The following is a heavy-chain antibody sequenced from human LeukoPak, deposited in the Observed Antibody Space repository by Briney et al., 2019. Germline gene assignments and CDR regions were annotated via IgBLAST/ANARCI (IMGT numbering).Heavy chain of an antibody. CDR1: GGSFTAYY. Sequence: PSETLSLTCGVYGGSFTAYYWSWIRQPPGKGLEWIGEINHSGSTNYNPSLKSRVTISVDTSKNHFSLKLSSVTAADTAMYHCARPHSGTVNASTYGVIDYWGQGTLVTVSS. D-gene: IGHD3-16*01. CDR2: INHSGST. J-gene: IGHJ4*02. CDR3: ARPHSGTVNASTYGVIDY. V-gene: IGHV4-34*01.